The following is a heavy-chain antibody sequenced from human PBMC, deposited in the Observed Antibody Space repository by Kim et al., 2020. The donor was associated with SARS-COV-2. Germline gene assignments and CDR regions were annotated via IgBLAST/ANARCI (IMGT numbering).Heavy chain of an antibody. CDR1: GFALTTYE. CDR2: MDPNSGKT. Sequence: ASVKVSCKASGFALTTYEINWVRQAPGQGLEWMGWMDPNSGKTGYAQKFQGRVTMTRSTSINTAYIELSSLRFEDTAIYYCAREVDNWDFDYWCQGTLVTVSS. V-gene: IGHV1-8*01. J-gene: IGHJ4*02. D-gene: IGHD1-1*01. CDR3: AREVDNWDFDY.